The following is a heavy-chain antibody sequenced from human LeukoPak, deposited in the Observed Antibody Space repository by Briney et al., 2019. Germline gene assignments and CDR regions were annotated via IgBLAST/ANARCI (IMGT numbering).Heavy chain of an antibody. CDR1: GDSIGDYY. J-gene: IGHJ4*02. Sequence: SETLSLTCTISGDSIGDYYWTWIRQPPGEGLEWIGYIYHSGNSNYNPSLKSRVTISLDTSKNQFSLKLSSVTAADTAVYYCARDPGPYSSGWRYYFDYWGQGTLVTVSS. V-gene: IGHV4-59*01. CDR3: ARDPGPYSSGWRYYFDY. CDR2: IYHSGNS. D-gene: IGHD6-19*01.